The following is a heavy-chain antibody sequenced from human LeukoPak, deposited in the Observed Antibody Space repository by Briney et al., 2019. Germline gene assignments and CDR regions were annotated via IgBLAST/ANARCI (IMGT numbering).Heavy chain of an antibody. V-gene: IGHV1-3*01. CDR1: GYTFTSYA. CDR2: INAGNGNT. J-gene: IGHJ3*02. Sequence: ASVKVSRKASGYTFTSYAMHWVRQAPGQRLEWMGWINAGNGNTKYSQKFQGRVTITRDTSASTAYMELSSLRSEDTAVYYCARDLADSYYGSGSCAFDIWGQGTMVTVSS. D-gene: IGHD3-10*01. CDR3: ARDLADSYYGSGSCAFDI.